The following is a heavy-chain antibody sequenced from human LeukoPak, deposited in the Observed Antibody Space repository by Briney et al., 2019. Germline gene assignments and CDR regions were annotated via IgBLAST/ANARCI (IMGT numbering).Heavy chain of an antibody. CDR2: INPNSGGT. D-gene: IGHD6-13*01. CDR1: GYTFTGYY. Sequence: ASVKVSCKASGYTFTGYYMHWVRQAPGQGLEWMGWINPNSGGTNYAQKFQGRVTMTRDTSISTAYMELSRVRSDDTAVYYCARERIAAIHYWGQGTLVTVSS. J-gene: IGHJ4*02. CDR3: ARERIAAIHY. V-gene: IGHV1-2*02.